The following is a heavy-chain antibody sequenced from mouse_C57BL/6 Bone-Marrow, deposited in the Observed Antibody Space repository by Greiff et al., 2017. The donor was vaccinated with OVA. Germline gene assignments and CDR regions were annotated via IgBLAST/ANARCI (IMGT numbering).Heavy chain of an antibody. V-gene: IGHV5-17*01. CDR3: ARLRRGTY. CDR1: GFTFSAYG. Sequence: DVQLVESGGGLVKPGGSLKLSCAASGFTFSAYGMHWVRQAPEKGLEWVAYISSGSSTIYYADTVKGRFTISRDNAKNTLFLQMTSLRSEDTAMYYCARLRRGTYWGQGTLVTVSA. D-gene: IGHD2-4*01. CDR2: ISSGSSTI. J-gene: IGHJ3*01.